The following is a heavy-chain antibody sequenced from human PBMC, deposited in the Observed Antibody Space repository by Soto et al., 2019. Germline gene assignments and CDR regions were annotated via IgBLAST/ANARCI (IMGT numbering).Heavy chain of an antibody. D-gene: IGHD3-10*01. CDR2: IRDRAYSYAT. J-gene: IGHJ4*02. V-gene: IGHV3-73*01. Sequence: ESGGGMVQPGGSLKLSCAASGFVFKDSSIHWVRQASGKGLEWVGRIRDRAYSYATAYAESVKGRFTISRDDSNTTAYLQMSGLKTEDTAIYYCTRLISAAHDYWGQGTLVTVSS. CDR3: TRLISAAHDY. CDR1: GFVFKDSS.